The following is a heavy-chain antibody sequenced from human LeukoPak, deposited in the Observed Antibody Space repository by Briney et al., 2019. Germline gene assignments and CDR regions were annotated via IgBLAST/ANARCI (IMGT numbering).Heavy chain of an antibody. J-gene: IGHJ4*02. CDR1: GFTFSNAC. CDR2: IKSKTDGGTT. V-gene: IGHV3-15*01. D-gene: IGHD1-26*01. CDR3: TTGAPRAYSGSYSNC. Sequence: GGSLRLSCAASGFTFSNACMSWVRQAPGKGLDWVGRIKSKTDGGTTDYAAPVKGRFTISRDDSQNTLYLQMNSLKTEDTAVYYCTTGAPRAYSGSYSNCWGQGTLVTVSS.